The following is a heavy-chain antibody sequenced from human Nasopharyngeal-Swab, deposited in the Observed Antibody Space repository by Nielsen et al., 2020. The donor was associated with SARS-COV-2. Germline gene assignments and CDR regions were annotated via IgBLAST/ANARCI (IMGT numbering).Heavy chain of an antibody. V-gene: IGHV1-3*01. D-gene: IGHD3-22*01. CDR1: GYTFTSYA. CDR2: INAGNGNT. J-gene: IGHJ4*02. CDR3: ARLESGYYPDY. Sequence: ASVKVSCKASGYTFTSYAMHWVRQAPGQRLEWMGWINAGNGNTKYSQKFQGRVTITRDTSASTAYLELSSLRSEDTAVYYCARLESGYYPDYWGQGTLVTVSS.